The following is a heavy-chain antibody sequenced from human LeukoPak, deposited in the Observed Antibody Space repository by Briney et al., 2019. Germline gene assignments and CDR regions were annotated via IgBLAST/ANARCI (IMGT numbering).Heavy chain of an antibody. CDR1: GGTFSSYA. D-gene: IGHD5-24*01. CDR2: IIPIFGTA. J-gene: IGHJ4*02. Sequence: SVKVSCKASGGTFSSYAISWVRQAPGQGLEWMGGIIPIFGTANYAQKFQGRVTITTDESTSTAYMELRSLRSDDTAVYYCARQGDGYNYGYGYWGQGTLVTVSS. V-gene: IGHV1-69*05. CDR3: ARQGDGYNYGYGY.